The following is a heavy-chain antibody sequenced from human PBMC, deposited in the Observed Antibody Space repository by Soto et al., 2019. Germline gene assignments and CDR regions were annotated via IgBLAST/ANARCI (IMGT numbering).Heavy chain of an antibody. CDR3: ARDLQYYYGSGSSD. J-gene: IGHJ4*02. CDR1: GGSISSCGYY. CDR2: IYYSGST. Sequence: SEPLSRTCTVSGGSISSCGYYWSWVLQHPGKGLEWIGYIYYSGSTYYNPSLKSRVTISVDTSKNQFSLKLSSVTAADTAVYYCARDLQYYYGSGSSDWGQGTLVTVSS. D-gene: IGHD3-10*01. V-gene: IGHV4-31*03.